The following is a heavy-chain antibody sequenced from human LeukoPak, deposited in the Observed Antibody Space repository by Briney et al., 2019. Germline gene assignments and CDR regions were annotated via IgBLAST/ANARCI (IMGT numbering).Heavy chain of an antibody. V-gene: IGHV4-59*12. Sequence: SETLSLTCTVSGDSFSRYYWSWIRQSPGKGLEWIGHMYNRGNTHYNPSLKSRVTISVDTSKNQFSLKLSSVTAADTAVYYCARGPGALWFGELLRYWGQGTLVTVSS. CDR3: ARGPGALWFGELLRY. J-gene: IGHJ4*02. D-gene: IGHD3-10*01. CDR1: GDSFSRYY. CDR2: MYNRGNT.